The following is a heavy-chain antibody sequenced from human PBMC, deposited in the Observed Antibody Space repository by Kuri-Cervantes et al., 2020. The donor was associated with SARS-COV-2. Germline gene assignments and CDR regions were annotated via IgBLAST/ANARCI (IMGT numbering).Heavy chain of an antibody. D-gene: IGHD3-10*01. CDR2: INSYGSST. Sequence: GESLKISCAASGFTFSSYWMHWVRQAPGKGLVWVSRINSYGSSTSYADSVKGRFTISRDNAKNTLYLQMDSLRAEDTAVYYCARDPPLYGSGSHNWFDPWGRELWSPSPQ. V-gene: IGHV3-74*01. CDR3: ARDPPLYGSGSHNWFDP. CDR1: GFTFSSYW. J-gene: IGHJ5*02.